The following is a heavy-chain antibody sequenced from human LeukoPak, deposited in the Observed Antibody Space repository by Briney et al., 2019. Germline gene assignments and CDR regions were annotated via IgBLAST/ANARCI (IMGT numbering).Heavy chain of an antibody. V-gene: IGHV4-39*07. Sequence: PSETLSLTCTVSGGSISSSSYYWGWIRQPPGKGLEWIGSIYYSGSTYYNPSLKSRVTISVDTSKSQFSLKLSSVTAADTVVYYCARDEGYYDSSGYYPRVDWGQGTLVTVSS. CDR1: GGSISSSSYY. D-gene: IGHD3-22*01. CDR2: IYYSGST. CDR3: ARDEGYYDSSGYYPRVD. J-gene: IGHJ4*02.